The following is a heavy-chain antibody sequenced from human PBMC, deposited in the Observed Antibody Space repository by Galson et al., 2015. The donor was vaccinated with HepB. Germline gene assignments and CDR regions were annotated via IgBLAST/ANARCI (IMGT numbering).Heavy chain of an antibody. V-gene: IGHV3-23*01. CDR2: IGGSGDST. CDR1: GFTFSGHA. CDR3: TKYRDGSYMKPNDY. J-gene: IGHJ4*02. Sequence: SLRLSCAASGFTFSGHAMGGVRQAPGKGLEWVSAIGGSGDSTFFADSVKGRFTISRVNSKNTLYQQMNNLRAGDTAIYFCTKYRDGSYMKPNDYWGQGTLVTVSS. D-gene: IGHD3-16*01.